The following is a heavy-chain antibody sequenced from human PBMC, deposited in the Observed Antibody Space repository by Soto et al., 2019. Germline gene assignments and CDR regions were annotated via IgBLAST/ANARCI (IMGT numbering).Heavy chain of an antibody. Sequence: SVKVSCKASGGTFSSYAISWVRQAPGQGLEWMGGIIPIFGTANYAQKFQGRVTITADESTSTAYMELSSLRSEDTAVYYCARAPYYDFWSGPRMDVWGQGTTVTVSS. CDR2: IIPIFGTA. J-gene: IGHJ6*02. CDR1: GGTFSSYA. V-gene: IGHV1-69*13. CDR3: ARAPYYDFWSGPRMDV. D-gene: IGHD3-3*01.